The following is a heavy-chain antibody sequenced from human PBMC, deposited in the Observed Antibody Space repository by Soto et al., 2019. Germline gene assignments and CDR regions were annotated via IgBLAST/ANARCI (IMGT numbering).Heavy chain of an antibody. V-gene: IGHV4-30-4*01. CDR2: IYYSGST. J-gene: IGHJ4*02. D-gene: IGHD2-21*02. CDR1: GGSISSGDYY. CDR3: ARGRIGGVTATYYFDY. Sequence: SETLSLTCTVSGGSISSGDYYWSWIRQPPGKGLEWIGYIYYSGSTYYNPSLKSRVTISVDTSKNQFSLKLSSVTAADTAVYYCARGRIGGVTATYYFDYWGRGTLVTVSS.